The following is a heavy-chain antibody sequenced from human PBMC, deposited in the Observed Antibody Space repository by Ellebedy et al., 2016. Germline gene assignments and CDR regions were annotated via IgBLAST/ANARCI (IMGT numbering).Heavy chain of an antibody. V-gene: IGHV3-21*04. CDR3: AKDRDFRGLYFDY. CDR1: GFTFSSYS. Sequence: GGSLRLSXAASGFTFSSYSMNWVRQAPGKGLEWVSSISSSSSYIYYADSVKGRFTISRDNAKNSLYLQMNSLRAEDTALYYCAKDRDFRGLYFDYWGQGTLVTVSS. J-gene: IGHJ4*02. D-gene: IGHD1-26*01. CDR2: ISSSSSYI.